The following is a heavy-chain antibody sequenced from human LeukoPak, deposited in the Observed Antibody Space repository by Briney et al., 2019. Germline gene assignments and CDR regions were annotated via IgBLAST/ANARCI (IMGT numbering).Heavy chain of an antibody. CDR2: IYSGGST. Sequence: GGSLRLSCAASGFTVSSNYMSWVRQAPGKGLEWVSVIYSGGSTYYADSVKGRFTISRDNSKNTLYLQMNSLRAEDTAVYYCARSIYDILTGRPRADAFDIWGQGTMVTVSS. D-gene: IGHD3-9*01. V-gene: IGHV3-53*01. J-gene: IGHJ3*02. CDR3: ARSIYDILTGRPRADAFDI. CDR1: GFTVSSNY.